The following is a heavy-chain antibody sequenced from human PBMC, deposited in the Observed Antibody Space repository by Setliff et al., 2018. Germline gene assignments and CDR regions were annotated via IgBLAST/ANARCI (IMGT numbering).Heavy chain of an antibody. CDR2: IFYSGST. V-gene: IGHV4-61*01. D-gene: IGHD3-10*01. CDR1: GGSVSISSYY. Sequence: PSETLSLTCTVSGGSVSISSYYWSWIRQPPGKGLEWIGYIFYSGSTKYNPSLKSRVTISVDTSKNQFSLKLSSVTAADTAVYYCARAEYYYGSGSFHPYYMDVWGQGTTVTVSS. J-gene: IGHJ6*03. CDR3: ARAEYYYGSGSFHPYYMDV.